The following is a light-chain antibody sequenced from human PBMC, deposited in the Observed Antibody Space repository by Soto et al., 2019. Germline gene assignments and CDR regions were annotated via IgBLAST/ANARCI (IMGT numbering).Light chain of an antibody. CDR3: QQYGSPPFT. J-gene: IGKJ2*01. Sequence: EIVVTQSPGTLSLSPGERATLSCRASQSVTSNFLVWYQQKPRQAPRPLIYDASNRAPGIPDRFSGSGSGTDCTLTISRLEPADFAVYYCQQYGSPPFTLGQGTKLALK. CDR2: DAS. V-gene: IGKV3-20*01. CDR1: QSVTSNF.